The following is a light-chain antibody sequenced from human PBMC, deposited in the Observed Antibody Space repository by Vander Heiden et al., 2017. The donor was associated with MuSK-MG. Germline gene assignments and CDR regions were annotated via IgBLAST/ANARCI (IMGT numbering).Light chain of an antibody. CDR2: EVS. V-gene: IGLV2-14*01. Sequence: QSALTQPAPVSGSPGPSFTISCPGTSSDVGGYNYVSWYQQHPGKAPKLMIYEVSNRPSGVSNRFSGSKSGNTASLTISGLQAEDEADYYCSSYTSSSTPWVFGGGTKLTVL. CDR3: SSYTSSSTPWV. J-gene: IGLJ3*02. CDR1: SSDVGGYNY.